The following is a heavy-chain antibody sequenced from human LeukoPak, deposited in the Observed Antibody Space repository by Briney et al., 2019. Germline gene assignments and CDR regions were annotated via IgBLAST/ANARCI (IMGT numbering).Heavy chain of an antibody. CDR3: AELGITMIGGV. D-gene: IGHD3-10*02. J-gene: IGHJ6*04. CDR1: RFTFSSYS. Sequence: TGGSLRLSCAASRFTFSSYSMNWVRQAPGKGLEGVSSISSSGSYIYYADSVKGRFTISRDNAKNSLYLQMNSLRAEDTAVYYCAELGITMIGGVWGKGTTVTISS. CDR2: ISSSGSYI. V-gene: IGHV3-21*01.